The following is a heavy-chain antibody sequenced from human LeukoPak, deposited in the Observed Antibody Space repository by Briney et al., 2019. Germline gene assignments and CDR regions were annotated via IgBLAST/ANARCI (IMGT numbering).Heavy chain of an antibody. CDR2: ISGNGGST. CDR3: AKDRVVRGVTPNWFDP. J-gene: IGHJ5*02. Sequence: GGSLRLSCAASGFTFSSYAMSWVRQAPGKGLEWVSAISGNGGSTYYADSVKGRFTISRDNSKNTLYLQMNSLRAEDTAVYYCAKDRVVRGVTPNWFDPWGQGTLVTVSS. CDR1: GFTFSSYA. V-gene: IGHV3-23*01. D-gene: IGHD3-10*01.